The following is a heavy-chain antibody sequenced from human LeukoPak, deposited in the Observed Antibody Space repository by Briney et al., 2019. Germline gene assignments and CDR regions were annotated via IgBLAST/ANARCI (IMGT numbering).Heavy chain of an antibody. CDR1: GGSFSGYY. D-gene: IGHD2-15*01. Sequence: KSSETLSLTCAVYGGSFSGYYWSWIRQPPGKGLEWIGEINHSGSTNYNPSLKSRVTISVDTSKNQFSLKLSSVTAADTAVYYCARLRGRSDYWGQGILVTVSS. CDR2: INHSGST. V-gene: IGHV4-34*01. J-gene: IGHJ4*02. CDR3: ARLRGRSDY.